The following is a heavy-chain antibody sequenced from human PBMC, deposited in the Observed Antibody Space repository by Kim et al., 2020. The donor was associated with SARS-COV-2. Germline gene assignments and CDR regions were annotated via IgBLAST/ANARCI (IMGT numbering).Heavy chain of an antibody. CDR2: ISASGGST. J-gene: IGHJ6*02. Sequence: GGSLRLSCAASGFTFSDYYMTWIRQAPGKGLEWVSAISASGGSTYYADSVKGRFTFSRDNSKNTLYLQMNSLRAEDTAVYYCAKDPYLIYGSGIVHGMDVWGQGTTVTVSS. CDR1: GFTFSDYY. V-gene: IGHV3-23*01. D-gene: IGHD3-10*01. CDR3: AKDPYLIYGSGIVHGMDV.